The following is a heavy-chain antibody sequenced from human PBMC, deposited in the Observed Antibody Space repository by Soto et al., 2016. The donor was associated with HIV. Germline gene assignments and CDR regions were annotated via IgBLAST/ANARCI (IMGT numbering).Heavy chain of an antibody. CDR3: ASSYDPYYYGSGSFGYFDL. CDR1: GFTFSSYA. D-gene: IGHD3-10*01. J-gene: IGHJ2*01. V-gene: IGHV3-23*01. Sequence: EVQLLESGGGLVQPGGSLRLSCAASGFTFSSYAMSWVRQAPGKGLEWVSAISGSGGSTYYADSVKGRFTISRDNSKNTLYLQMNSLRAEDTAVYYCASSYDPYYYGSGSFGYFDLWGRGTLVTVSS. CDR2: ISGSGGST.